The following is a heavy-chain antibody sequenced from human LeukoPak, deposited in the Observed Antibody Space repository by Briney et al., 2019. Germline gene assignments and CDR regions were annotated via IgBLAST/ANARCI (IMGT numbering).Heavy chain of an antibody. CDR1: GGSISSGDYY. Sequence: SETLSLTCTVSGGSISSGDYYWSWIRQPPGEGLQWIGYIYYSGSTYYNPSLKSRVTISVDTSKNQFSLKLSSVTAADTAVYYCARVLKLSNWFDPRGQGTLVTVSS. D-gene: IGHD5-24*01. CDR3: ARVLKLSNWFDP. J-gene: IGHJ5*02. CDR2: IYYSGST. V-gene: IGHV4-30-4*01.